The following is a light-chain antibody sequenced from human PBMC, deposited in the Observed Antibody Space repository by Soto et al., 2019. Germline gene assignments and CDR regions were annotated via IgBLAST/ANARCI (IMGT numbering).Light chain of an antibody. CDR1: SSDVGGYDY. CDR3: SSFTASNTEV. CDR2: DIS. V-gene: IGLV2-14*01. Sequence: QSVLTQPAAVAGSTGQSITISCTGTSSDVGGYDYVSWYQQHPGKAPKLMIYDISNRPSGVSDRFSGYKSANTASLTISGLQAEDEAVYYCSSFTASNTEVFGGGTKLTVL. J-gene: IGLJ2*01.